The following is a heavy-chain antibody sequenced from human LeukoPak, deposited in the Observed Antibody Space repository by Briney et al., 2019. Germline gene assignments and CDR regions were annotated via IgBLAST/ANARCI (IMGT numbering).Heavy chain of an antibody. D-gene: IGHD2-2*01. J-gene: IGHJ4*02. V-gene: IGHV3-33*01. CDR2: IWYDGSNK. Sequence: GGSLRLSCAASGFTFSSYGMHWVHQAPGKRLEWVAVIWYDGSNKYYADSVKGRFTISRDNSKNTLYLQMNSLRAEDTAVYYCARAYCSSTSCYGYDYWGQGTLLTVSS. CDR3: ARAYCSSTSCYGYDY. CDR1: GFTFSSYG.